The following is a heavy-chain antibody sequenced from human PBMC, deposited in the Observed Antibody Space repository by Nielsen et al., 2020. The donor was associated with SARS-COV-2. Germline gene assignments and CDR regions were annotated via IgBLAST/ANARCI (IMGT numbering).Heavy chain of an antibody. CDR2: ISGSGGST. J-gene: IGHJ4*02. D-gene: IGHD5-18*01. V-gene: IGHV3-23*01. Sequence: GESLKISCVASEISFRSYAMSWVRQAPGKGLEWVSAISGSGGSTYYADSVKGRFTISRDNSKNTLYLQMNSLRAEDTAVYYCAKGNSFEGVFDYWGQGTLVTVSS. CDR1: EISFRSYA. CDR3: AKGNSFEGVFDY.